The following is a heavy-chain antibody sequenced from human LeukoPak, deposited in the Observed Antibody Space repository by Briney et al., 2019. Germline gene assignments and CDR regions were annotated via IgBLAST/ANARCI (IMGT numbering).Heavy chain of an antibody. Sequence: SETLSLTRTVSGGSISSYYWSWIRQPPGKGLEWIGYIYYSGSTNYNPSLKSRVTISVDTSKNQFSLKLSSVTAADTAVYYCARGHMSRYYYDSSGSYFDYWGQGTLVTVSS. V-gene: IGHV4-59*01. CDR2: IYYSGST. CDR3: ARGHMSRYYYDSSGSYFDY. J-gene: IGHJ4*02. CDR1: GGSISSYY. D-gene: IGHD3-22*01.